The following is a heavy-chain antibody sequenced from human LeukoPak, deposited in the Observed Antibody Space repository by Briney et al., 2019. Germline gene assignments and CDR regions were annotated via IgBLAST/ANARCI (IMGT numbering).Heavy chain of an antibody. J-gene: IGHJ5*02. V-gene: IGHV1-8*01. CDR1: GYTFTSYD. Sequence: ASVKVSCKASGYTFTSYDINWVRQATGQGLEWMGWMNPNSGNTGYAQKFQGRVTMTRSTSISTAYMELSSLRSEDTAVYYCARGVRRPQNLYWFDPWGQGTLVTVSS. CDR2: MNPNSGNT. D-gene: IGHD3-10*01. CDR3: ARGVRRPQNLYWFDP.